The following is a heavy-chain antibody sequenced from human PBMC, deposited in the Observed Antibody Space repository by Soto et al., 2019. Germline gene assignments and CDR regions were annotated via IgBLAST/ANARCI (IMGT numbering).Heavy chain of an antibody. J-gene: IGHJ3*02. CDR3: ARGRGYCTNGVCYSDAFDI. Sequence: ASVKVSCKASGYTFTSYDINWVRQATGQGLEWMGWMNPNSGNTGYAQKFQGRVTMTRNTSISTAYMELSSLRSEDTAVYYCARGRGYCTNGVCYSDAFDIWGQGTMVTVSS. D-gene: IGHD2-8*01. CDR1: GYTFTSYD. CDR2: MNPNSGNT. V-gene: IGHV1-8*01.